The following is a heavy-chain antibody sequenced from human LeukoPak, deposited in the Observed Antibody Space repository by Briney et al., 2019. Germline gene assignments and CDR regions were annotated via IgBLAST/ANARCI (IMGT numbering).Heavy chain of an antibody. CDR3: ATSGYYDFWSGPDY. Sequence: WGSLRLSCAASGFTFSSYAMSWVRQAPGKGLEWVSAISGSGGSTYYADSVKGRFTISRDNSKNTLYLQMNSLRAEDTAVYYCATSGYYDFWSGPDYWGQGTLVTVSS. D-gene: IGHD3-3*01. V-gene: IGHV3-23*01. CDR2: ISGSGGST. J-gene: IGHJ4*02. CDR1: GFTFSSYA.